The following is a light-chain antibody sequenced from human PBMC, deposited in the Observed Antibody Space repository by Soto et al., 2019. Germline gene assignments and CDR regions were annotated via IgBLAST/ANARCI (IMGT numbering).Light chain of an antibody. V-gene: IGKV1-5*01. CDR3: QQYNSYST. Sequence: DIQMTQSPSTLSSSLGDRVTITFRASQSISTWLAWYQQKPGKAPKLLIYDASSLESGVPSRFSGSGSGTEFTLTISSLQPEDFASYYCQQYNSYSTFGQGTKVDI. J-gene: IGKJ1*01. CDR1: QSISTW. CDR2: DAS.